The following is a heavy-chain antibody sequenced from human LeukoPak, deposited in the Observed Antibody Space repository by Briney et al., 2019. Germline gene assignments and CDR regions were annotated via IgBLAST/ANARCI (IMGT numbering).Heavy chain of an antibody. V-gene: IGHV3-53*01. J-gene: IGHJ4*02. CDR3: ARLDSSGYRSFDY. CDR2: IYSGGNT. Sequence: PGGSLRLSCAASGFTFSSYWMSWVRQAPGKGLEWVSVIYSGGNTYYADSVKGRFTISRDNSKNTLYLLMHSLRAEDTAVYYCARLDSSGYRSFDYWGQGTLVTVSS. CDR1: GFTFSSYW. D-gene: IGHD3-22*01.